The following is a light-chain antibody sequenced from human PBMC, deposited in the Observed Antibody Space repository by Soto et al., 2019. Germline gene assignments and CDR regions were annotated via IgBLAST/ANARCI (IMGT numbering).Light chain of an antibody. V-gene: IGLV2-14*01. J-gene: IGLJ2*01. Sequence: QSVLTQPASVSVSPGQSITISCTGTSSDVGGYDFVSWYQQHPGKAPNLMIYEVSNRPSGVSNRFSGSKSGNTASLTISGLQAEDEADYYCSSYTSSSTVVFGGGTKLTVL. CDR3: SSYTSSSTVV. CDR1: SSDVGGYDF. CDR2: EVS.